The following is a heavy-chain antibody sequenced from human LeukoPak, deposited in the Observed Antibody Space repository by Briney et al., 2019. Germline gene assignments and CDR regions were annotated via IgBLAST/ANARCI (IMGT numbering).Heavy chain of an antibody. Sequence: SETLSLTCAVYGGSLSGYYWSWIRQPPGKGLEWIGEINHSGSTNYNPSLKSRVTISVDTSKNQFSLKLSSVTAADTAVYYCARPRRVPAASGGFQHWGQGTLVTVSS. V-gene: IGHV4-34*01. J-gene: IGHJ1*01. D-gene: IGHD2-2*01. CDR2: INHSGST. CDR3: ARPRRVPAASGGFQH. CDR1: GGSLSGYY.